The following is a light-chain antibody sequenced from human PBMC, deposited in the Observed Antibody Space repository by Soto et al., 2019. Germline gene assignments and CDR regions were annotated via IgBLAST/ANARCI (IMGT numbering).Light chain of an antibody. Sequence: DIQMTQSPSSLSASVGDRVTITCRASQGIGNYLAWYQQKPGKVPKLLIYATSTLHSEVPSRFSAAGSGTEFTLTISSLQPEDVATYYCQKHNSAPWTFGQGTKVEV. CDR2: ATS. J-gene: IGKJ1*01. CDR1: QGIGNY. CDR3: QKHNSAPWT. V-gene: IGKV1-27*01.